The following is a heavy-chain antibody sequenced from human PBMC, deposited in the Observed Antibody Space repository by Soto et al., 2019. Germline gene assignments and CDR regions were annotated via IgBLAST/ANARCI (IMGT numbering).Heavy chain of an antibody. CDR3: ARKHGPNWFDP. CDR2: INHSGST. Sequence: QVQLQQWGAGLLKPSEHLSLTCAAYGGSFSGYYWCWVRQHPGKGLEWIGEINHSGSTNYNPSLKIRVTVSVDTAKNQYSLKLSSETAADTGVYYCARKHGPNWFDPWGQGNLVTGSS. J-gene: IGHJ5*02. CDR1: GGSFSGYY. V-gene: IGHV4-34*01.